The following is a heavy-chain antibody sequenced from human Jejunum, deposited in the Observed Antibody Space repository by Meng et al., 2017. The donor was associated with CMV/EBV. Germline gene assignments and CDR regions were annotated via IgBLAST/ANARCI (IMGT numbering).Heavy chain of an antibody. D-gene: IGHD2-15*01. V-gene: IGHV2-70*20. CDR3: ARTKGGRGFIDY. CDR2: IDWDDDK. J-gene: IGHJ4*02. CDR1: GFSVSTSGMF. Sequence: FSGFSVSTSGMFVSWVRQPPGKALEWLALIDWDDDKYYSTSLKTRLTISKDTSKNQVVLTMSNMDPVDTATYYCARTKGGRGFIDYWGQGTLVTVSS.